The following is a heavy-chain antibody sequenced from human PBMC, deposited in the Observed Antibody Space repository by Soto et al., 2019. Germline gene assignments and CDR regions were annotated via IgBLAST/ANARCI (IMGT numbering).Heavy chain of an antibody. CDR2: ISSSSSYI. Sequence: GGSLRLSCAASGFTFSHYSMNWVRQAPGKGMEWVSSISSSSSYIYYAVSVKGRFTISRENAKNSLYLQMNSLRAEDTAVYYCARDLGHSYDYWGQGTLVTVSS. V-gene: IGHV3-21*01. CDR1: GFTFSHYS. D-gene: IGHD5-18*01. CDR3: ARDLGHSYDY. J-gene: IGHJ4*02.